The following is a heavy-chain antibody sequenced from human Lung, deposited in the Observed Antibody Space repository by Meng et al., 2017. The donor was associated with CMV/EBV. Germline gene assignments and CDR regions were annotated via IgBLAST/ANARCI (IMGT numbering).Heavy chain of an antibody. J-gene: IGHJ4*02. V-gene: IGHV3-48*04. CDR2: ISSSSSTI. D-gene: IGHD3-16*01. Sequence: RGSXRLXCALSGLSPSSYSMNWVRQAPGKGLEWVSYISSSSSTIYYADSVKGRFTISRDNAKNSLYLQMNSLRAEDTAVYYCARAHYDYVWGSSLYYFDYWXQGTXVTVSS. CDR1: GLSPSSYS. CDR3: ARAHYDYVWGSSLYYFDY.